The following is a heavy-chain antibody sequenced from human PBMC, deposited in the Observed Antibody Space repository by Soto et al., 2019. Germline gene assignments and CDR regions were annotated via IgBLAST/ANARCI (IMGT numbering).Heavy chain of an antibody. CDR3: ARAHRYYDYPDI. CDR2: IHSSETI. Sequence: QVQLQESGPGLVKASQTLSLTCTVYCASVHSGDYYWSWVRQPPGRGLEWIVYIHSSETIYYNPSLKSRVQILVETFKNQFSLEVSSVTAADTAVYYCARAHRYYDYPDIWGQGTTVTVSS. V-gene: IGHV4-30-4*01. D-gene: IGHD3-22*01. J-gene: IGHJ3*02. CDR1: CASVHSGDYY.